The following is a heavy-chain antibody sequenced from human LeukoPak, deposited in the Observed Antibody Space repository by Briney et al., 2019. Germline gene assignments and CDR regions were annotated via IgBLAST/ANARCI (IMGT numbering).Heavy chain of an antibody. CDR2: FHHTGSD. Sequence: PSETLSLTCAISGYSLSACYFWSWIRQSPVKGLEWSGSFHHTGSDYYNPSLKSRVTIAIDTSKNHFSLNLTSVTAADTAVFFCARVIVTATHVPDAFDLWGQGILVTVSS. CDR3: ARVIVTATHVPDAFDL. D-gene: IGHD1-26*01. CDR1: GYSLSACYF. J-gene: IGHJ3*01. V-gene: IGHV4-38-2*01.